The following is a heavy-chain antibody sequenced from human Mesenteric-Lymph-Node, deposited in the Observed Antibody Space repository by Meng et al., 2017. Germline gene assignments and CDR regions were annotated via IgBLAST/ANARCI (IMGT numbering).Heavy chain of an antibody. CDR3: ASSDYYRSDY. CDR1: GGSISRSDW. Sequence: QLPVSGPGLGKPSESMSLTCAVSGGSISRSDWWSWVRQPPGKGLEWIGETSHSGSTIYSPSLKSRVTISLDKSKNQLSLKLNSVTAADTAVYYCASSDYYRSDYWGQGTLVTVSS. J-gene: IGHJ4*02. D-gene: IGHD3-22*01. CDR2: TSHSGST. V-gene: IGHV4-4*02.